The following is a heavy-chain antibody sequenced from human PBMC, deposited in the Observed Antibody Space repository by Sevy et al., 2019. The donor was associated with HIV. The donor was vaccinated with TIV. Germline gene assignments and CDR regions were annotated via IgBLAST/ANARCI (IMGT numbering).Heavy chain of an antibody. CDR3: ARDLAPLDYCGSESYYSSDY. CDR2: ISTYNDDT. CDR1: GYTFTSHG. V-gene: IGHV1-18*01. J-gene: IGHJ4*02. Sequence: ASVKVSCKASGYTFTSHGISWVRQAPGQGLEWVGWISTYNDDTKYAQKVQGRVTMTTDTSTTTVFMELRSLRSDVTAIVDCARDLAPLDYCGSESYYSSDYWGQGTLVTVSS. D-gene: IGHD3-10*01.